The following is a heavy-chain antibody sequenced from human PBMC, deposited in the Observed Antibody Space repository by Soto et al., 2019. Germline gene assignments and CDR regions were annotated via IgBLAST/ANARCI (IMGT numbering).Heavy chain of an antibody. J-gene: IGHJ6*02. V-gene: IGHV1-69*01. CDR2: IIPILEAT. CDR1: GGTFSDFT. CDR3: ATSYCGNECQPNRAVYYFGWYV. Sequence: QVQLVQSGAEVRKPGSSVKVSCRASGGTFSDFTVTWVRQAPGQGLEWMGGIIPILEATKYAQTFQDRVTFNAYESTSTVLMEWSSLRSEDTAVYFCATSYCGNECQPNRAVYYFGWYVWGHGTTVTVSS. D-gene: IGHD2-21*01.